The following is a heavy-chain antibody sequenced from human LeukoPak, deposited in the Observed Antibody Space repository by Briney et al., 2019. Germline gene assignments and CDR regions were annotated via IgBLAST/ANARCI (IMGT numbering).Heavy chain of an antibody. CDR1: GFTYSNDW. CDR3: AKDLSWNTADR. V-gene: IGHV3-74*01. CDR2: INPDGTTT. J-gene: IGHJ5*02. Sequence: GGSLRLSCVGSGFTYSNDWMHWVRQAPGKGPGWPSRINPDGTTTNYADSVKDRFTISRDNAKKLMYLQMNGLIADDTAVYYCAKDLSWNTADRWGQGTLVTVSS. D-gene: IGHD1/OR15-1a*01.